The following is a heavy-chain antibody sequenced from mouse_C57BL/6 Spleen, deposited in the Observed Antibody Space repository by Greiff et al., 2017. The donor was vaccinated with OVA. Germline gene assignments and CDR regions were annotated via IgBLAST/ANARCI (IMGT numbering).Heavy chain of an antibody. CDR1: GFTFSSYA. Sequence: EVKLVESGEGLVKPGGSLKLSCAASGFTFSSYAMSWVRQTPEKRLEWVAYISSGGDYIYYADTVKGRFTISRDNARNTLYLQMSSLKSEDTAMYYCTREGNYGNWFAYWGQGTLVTVSA. CDR3: TREGNYGNWFAY. J-gene: IGHJ3*01. D-gene: IGHD2-1*01. V-gene: IGHV5-9-1*02. CDR2: ISSGGDYI.